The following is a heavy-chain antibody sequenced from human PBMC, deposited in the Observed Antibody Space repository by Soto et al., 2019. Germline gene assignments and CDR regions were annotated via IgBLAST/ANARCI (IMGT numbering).Heavy chain of an antibody. J-gene: IGHJ4*02. Sequence: QVHLQESGPGLVKPSQTLSLSCTVSGDSISSPHYYWTWIRQPPGKGLEWVGYIYYTGNNVYNPARKSRVAMSVDPSTDQFALKLASVTDADTAVYFCAREPKQNYDSSPWNGGFDSWGQGTLVTVSS. D-gene: IGHD3-22*01. CDR3: AREPKQNYDSSPWNGGFDS. V-gene: IGHV4-30-4*01. CDR2: IYYTGNN. CDR1: GDSISSPHYY.